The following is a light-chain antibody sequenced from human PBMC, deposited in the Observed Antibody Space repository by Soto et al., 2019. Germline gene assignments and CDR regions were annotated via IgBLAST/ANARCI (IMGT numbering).Light chain of an antibody. Sequence: DIQMTQSPSSLPASVGDRVTITCQTSQAIGNNLNWYQQKPGRAPKLLIYDVSNLETGVPSRFSGSGSGTDFTFTISSLQPEDIATYYCQEHDNLFTFAGGTKVEMK. CDR1: QAIGNN. V-gene: IGKV1-33*01. J-gene: IGKJ4*01. CDR2: DVS. CDR3: QEHDNLFT.